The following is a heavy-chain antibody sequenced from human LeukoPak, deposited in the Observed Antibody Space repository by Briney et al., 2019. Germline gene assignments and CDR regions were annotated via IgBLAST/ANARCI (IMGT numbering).Heavy chain of an antibody. D-gene: IGHD2-15*01. V-gene: IGHV3-66*01. J-gene: IGHJ4*02. CDR1: GFTFSNYG. Sequence: GGSLRLSCAASGFTFSNYGMNWVRQAPGKGLEWVSVIYSGGSTYYADSVKGRFTISRDNSKNTLYLQMNSLRAEDTAVYYCARARRVGSAFDYWGQGTLVTVSS. CDR2: IYSGGST. CDR3: ARARRVGSAFDY.